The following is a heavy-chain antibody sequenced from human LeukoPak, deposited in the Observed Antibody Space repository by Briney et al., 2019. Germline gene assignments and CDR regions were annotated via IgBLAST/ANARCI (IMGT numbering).Heavy chain of an antibody. J-gene: IGHJ4*02. CDR3: ATYNYNSSGYIDS. V-gene: IGHV3-23*01. CDR2: ISGSRGST. D-gene: IGHD3-22*01. Sequence: GGPLRLSCAASGFTFSSYAMSWVRQAPGKGLEWVSAISGSRGSTYYADSVKGRFTIPRDNSKNTLYLQMNSLRAEDTAAYYCATYNYNSSGYIDSWGRETRVTVPS. CDR1: GFTFSSYA.